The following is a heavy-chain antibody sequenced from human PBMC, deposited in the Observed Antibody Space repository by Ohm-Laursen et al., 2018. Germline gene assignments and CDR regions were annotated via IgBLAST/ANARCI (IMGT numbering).Heavy chain of an antibody. D-gene: IGHD4-11*01. V-gene: IGHV3-7*03. CDR2: IKEDGSTK. J-gene: IGHJ5*02. CDR1: GFTFSNYW. CDR3: ARASDLDYSNYVGVDWFDP. Sequence: GSLRLSCAASGFTFSNYWMSWVRQAPGKGLEWVANIKEDGSTKYYLDSVKGRFTISRDNAKNSLYLQMNSLRAEDTAVYYCARASDLDYSNYVGVDWFDPWGQGTLVTVSS.